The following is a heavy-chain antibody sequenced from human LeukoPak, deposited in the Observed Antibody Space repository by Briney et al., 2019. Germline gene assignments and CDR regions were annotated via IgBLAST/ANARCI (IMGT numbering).Heavy chain of an antibody. D-gene: IGHD3-10*01. V-gene: IGHV3-53*01. J-gene: IGHJ4*02. CDR2: IYSDGKT. Sequence: GGSLRLSCAASGFTVTTNYMNWVRQAPGKGLEWVSSIYSDGKTYYADSVKGRFTISRDNSKSTLYIQMNSLRAEDTAVYYCARAKPKNMVRGLIMRRESRYYFDYWGQGTLVTVSS. CDR1: GFTVTTNY. CDR3: ARAKPKNMVRGLIMRRESRYYFDY.